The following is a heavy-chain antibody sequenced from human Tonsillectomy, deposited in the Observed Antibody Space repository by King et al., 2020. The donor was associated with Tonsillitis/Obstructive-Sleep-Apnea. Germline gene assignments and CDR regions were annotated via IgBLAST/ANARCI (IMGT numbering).Heavy chain of an antibody. J-gene: IGHJ3*02. CDR3: AREITTDAFDI. CDR1: GGSFSGYY. Sequence: VQLPQWGAGLLKPSETLSLTCAVYGGSFSGYYWSWIRQPPGKGLEWIGEIDHSGSTNFNPSLKSRVTISADTSKTQFSLKLSSVTAADTAVYYCAREITTDAFDIWGQGTMVIVSS. D-gene: IGHD3-3*01. V-gene: IGHV4-34*01. CDR2: IDHSGST.